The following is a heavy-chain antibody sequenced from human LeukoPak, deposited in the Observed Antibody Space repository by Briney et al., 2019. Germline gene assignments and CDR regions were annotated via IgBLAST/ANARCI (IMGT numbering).Heavy chain of an antibody. J-gene: IGHJ5*02. CDR2: IIPILGIA. D-gene: IGHD1-14*01. Sequence: GSSVKVSCKASGGTFSSYAISWVRPAPGQGLGWMRRIIPILGIANYAQKFQGRVTITADKSTSTAYMELSRLRSEDTAVYYCARVPDHGWFDPWGQGTLVTVSS. CDR3: ARVPDHGWFDP. V-gene: IGHV1-69*04. CDR1: GGTFSSYA.